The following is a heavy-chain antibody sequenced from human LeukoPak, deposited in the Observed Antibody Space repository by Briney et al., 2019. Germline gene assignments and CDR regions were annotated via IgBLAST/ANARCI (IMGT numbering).Heavy chain of an antibody. CDR2: ISAYNGNT. D-gene: IGHD3-3*01. Sequence: GASVKVSCKASGYTFTSYGISWVRQAPGQGLGWMGWISAYNGNTNYAQKLQGRVTMTTDTSTSTAYMELRSLRSDDTAVYYCARDPVLGYDFWSGYRTHYYYYGMDVWGQGTTVTVSS. CDR3: ARDPVLGYDFWSGYRTHYYYYGMDV. J-gene: IGHJ6*02. V-gene: IGHV1-18*01. CDR1: GYTFTSYG.